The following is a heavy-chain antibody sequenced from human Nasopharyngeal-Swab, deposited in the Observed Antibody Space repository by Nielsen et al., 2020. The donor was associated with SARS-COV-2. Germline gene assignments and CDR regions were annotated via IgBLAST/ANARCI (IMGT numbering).Heavy chain of an antibody. CDR1: GFTFTTYA. J-gene: IGHJ4*02. CDR3: AKRLSCTSTSCYAFDY. D-gene: IGHD2-2*01. CDR2: ISGIGDRT. V-gene: IGHV3-23*01. Sequence: GESLKISCTASGFTFTTYAMSWVHQAPGKGLEWVSAISGIGDRTYYADSVQGRFTISRDNSKNTLYLQMNSLRAEDTAVYYCAKRLSCTSTSCYAFDYWGQGTLVTVSS.